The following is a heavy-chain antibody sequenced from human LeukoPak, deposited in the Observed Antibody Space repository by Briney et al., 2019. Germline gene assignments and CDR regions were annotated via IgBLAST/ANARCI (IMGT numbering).Heavy chain of an antibody. Sequence: PSETLSLTCTVSGGSISSSRYYWGWIRQPPGKGLEWIGCKYYSGSTYYNPSLKSRVTMSVDTSKSQFSLKLSSVTAADTAVYYCASDVVAAAGTDALDVWGQGTMVTVSS. D-gene: IGHD6-13*01. CDR1: GGSISSSRYY. CDR2: KYYSGST. V-gene: IGHV4-39*01. J-gene: IGHJ3*01. CDR3: ASDVVAAAGTDALDV.